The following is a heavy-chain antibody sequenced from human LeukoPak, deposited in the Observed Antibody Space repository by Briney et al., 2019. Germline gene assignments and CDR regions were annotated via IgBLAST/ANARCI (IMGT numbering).Heavy chain of an antibody. V-gene: IGHV1-69*05. CDR2: IIPIFGTA. CDR3: ARVISGRIVALNWFDP. D-gene: IGHD3-22*01. J-gene: IGHJ5*02. Sequence: ASVKVSCKASGGTFSSYAISWVRQAPGQGLEWMGGIIPIFGTANYAQKFQGRVTITTDESTSTAYMELSSLRSEDTAAYYCARVISGRIVALNWFDPWGQGTLVTVSS. CDR1: GGTFSSYA.